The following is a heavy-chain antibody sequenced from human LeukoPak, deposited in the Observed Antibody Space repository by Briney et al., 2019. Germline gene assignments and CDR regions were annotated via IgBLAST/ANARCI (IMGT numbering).Heavy chain of an antibody. J-gene: IGHJ4*02. V-gene: IGHV3-21*04. D-gene: IGHD6-19*01. CDR1: GFTFSTYS. CDR2: ISSSSSYI. Sequence: PGGSLRLSCAASGFTFSTYSMNWVRQAPGKGLEWVSSISSSSSYIYYADSVKGRFTISRDNSKNTLYLQMNSLRTEDTAVYYCAKDIRRYSSDWLHNPFDYWGQGTLVTVSS. CDR3: AKDIRRYSSDWLHNPFDY.